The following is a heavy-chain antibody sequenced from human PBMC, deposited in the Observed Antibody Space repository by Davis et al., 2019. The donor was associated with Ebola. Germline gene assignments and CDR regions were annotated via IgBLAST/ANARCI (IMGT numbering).Heavy chain of an antibody. D-gene: IGHD3-10*01. CDR1: GFTFSSYS. J-gene: IGHJ4*02. Sequence: PGGSLRLSCAASGFTFSSYSMNWVRQAPGKGLEWVSSISSSSSYIYYADSVKGRFTISRDNAKNSLYLQMNSLRDGDTAVYYCTRGRYGSGSYPFYFDYWGQGTLVTVSS. CDR3: TRGRYGSGSYPFYFDY. V-gene: IGHV3-21*01. CDR2: ISSSSSYI.